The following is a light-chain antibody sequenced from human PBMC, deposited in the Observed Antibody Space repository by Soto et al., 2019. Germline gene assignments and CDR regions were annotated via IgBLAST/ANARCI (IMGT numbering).Light chain of an antibody. Sequence: DIQMTQSPSSLSASGGNRVTITCRASQSINSYLNWYQQKPGKAPNLLIYAASSLQSGVPSRFSGSGSGTDFTLTISSLQPEDFATYYCQQSYSTPPAFGQGTRLEI. CDR2: AAS. J-gene: IGKJ5*01. CDR3: QQSYSTPPA. CDR1: QSINSY. V-gene: IGKV1-39*01.